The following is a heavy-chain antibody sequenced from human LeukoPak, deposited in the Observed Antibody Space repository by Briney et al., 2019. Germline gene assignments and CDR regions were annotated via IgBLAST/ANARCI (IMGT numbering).Heavy chain of an antibody. J-gene: IGHJ4*02. CDR1: GFTVSSNY. Sequence: PGGSLRLSCAASGFTVSSNYMSWVRQAPGKGLVWASVIYSGGSTYYADSVKGRFTISRDNSKNTLYLQMNSLRTEDTAVYYCARDLHYWGQGTLVTVSS. CDR3: ARDLHY. V-gene: IGHV3-53*01. CDR2: IYSGGST.